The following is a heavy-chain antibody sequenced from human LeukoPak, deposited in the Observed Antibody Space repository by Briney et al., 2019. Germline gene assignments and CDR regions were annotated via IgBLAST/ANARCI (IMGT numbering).Heavy chain of an antibody. CDR1: GFTFNNYG. CDR2: LSDSGGGT. D-gene: IGHD6-19*01. V-gene: IGHV3-23*01. CDR3: AKGAGSSGWYPTDY. Sequence: GGSLRLSCAASGFTFNNYGMSWVRQAPGEGLEWVSALSDSGGGTYYADSVKGRFAISRDNSKNTLYLQMNSLRAEDTAVYYCAKGAGSSGWYPTDYWGQGTLVTVSS. J-gene: IGHJ4*02.